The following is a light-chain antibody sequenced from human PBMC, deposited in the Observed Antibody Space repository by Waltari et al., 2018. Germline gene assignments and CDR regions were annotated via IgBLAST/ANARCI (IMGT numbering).Light chain of an antibody. CDR1: QSINSY. Sequence: DIQMTQSPSSLSPSVGDRVTITFRASQSINSYLNWYQQKPGKAPKLLIYDASSLQSGVPSRFSGSGSGTDFTLSISSLQPEDCATYYCQQSYSMPWTFGQGTKVEIK. V-gene: IGKV1-39*01. CDR2: DAS. J-gene: IGKJ1*01. CDR3: QQSYSMPWT.